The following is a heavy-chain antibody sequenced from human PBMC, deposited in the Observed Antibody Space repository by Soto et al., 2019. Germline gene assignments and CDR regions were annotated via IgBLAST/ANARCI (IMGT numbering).Heavy chain of an antibody. CDR1: GGSISSYY. V-gene: IGHV4-59*01. CDR2: IYYSGST. D-gene: IGHD2-15*01. J-gene: IGHJ4*02. CDR3: ARSGGSLGY. Sequence: SETLSLTCTVSGGSISSYYWSWIRQPPGKGLEWIGYIYYSGSTNYNPSLKSRVTISVDTSKNQFSLKLNSVTAADTAVYYCARSGGSLGYWGQGTLVTISS.